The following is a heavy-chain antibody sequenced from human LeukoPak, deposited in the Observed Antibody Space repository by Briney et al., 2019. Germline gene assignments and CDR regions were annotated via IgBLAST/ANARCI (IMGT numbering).Heavy chain of an antibody. V-gene: IGHV3-30*02. Sequence: PGGSLRLSCAASGFTFSAYGMDWVRQAPGKGLEWVAFIRYDGSKKYYADSVKGRLTISRDNSKSTLYLQMNSLRPEDTAVYYCTRPSYGDAPYVDYWGQGTLVTVSS. D-gene: IGHD4-17*01. CDR2: IRYDGSKK. CDR3: TRPSYGDAPYVDY. CDR1: GFTFSAYG. J-gene: IGHJ4*02.